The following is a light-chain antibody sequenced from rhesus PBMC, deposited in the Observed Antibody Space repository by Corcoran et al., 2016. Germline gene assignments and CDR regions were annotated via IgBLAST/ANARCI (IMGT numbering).Light chain of an antibody. J-gene: IGKJ4*01. Sequence: ETVVTQSPATLSLSPGERATLSCRASQSVTTKLAWYHQKPGPAPNLLISGASNRATGIPDRFSGSGSGTDIILTISSLEPEDVGVYYCQQDYIWPLTFGGGTKVELK. CDR1: QSVTTK. V-gene: IGKV3-35*01. CDR3: QQDYIWPLT. CDR2: GAS.